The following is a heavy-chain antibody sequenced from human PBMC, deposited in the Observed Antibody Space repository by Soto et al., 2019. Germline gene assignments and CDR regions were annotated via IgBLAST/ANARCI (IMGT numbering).Heavy chain of an antibody. Sequence: QVQLVQSGAEVKKPGASVKVSCKASGYTFTSYGISWVRQAPGQGLEWMGWISAYNGNTNYAQKPQGRVTMTTDTSTSTDYMELRSLRSDDTAVYYCARDKGAYCGGDCYSTWFDPWGQGTLVTVSS. V-gene: IGHV1-18*01. CDR2: ISAYNGNT. CDR3: ARDKGAYCGGDCYSTWFDP. D-gene: IGHD2-21*02. CDR1: GYTFTSYG. J-gene: IGHJ5*02.